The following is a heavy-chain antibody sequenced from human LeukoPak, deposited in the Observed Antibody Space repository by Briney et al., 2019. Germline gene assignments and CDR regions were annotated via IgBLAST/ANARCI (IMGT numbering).Heavy chain of an antibody. CDR2: VSGSGTGT. V-gene: IGHV3-23*01. D-gene: IGHD2-8*01. CDR1: GFTFSGYA. Sequence: GGSLRLSCAASGFTFSGYAMNWVRQAPGKGLEWVSGVSGSGTGTYYADSVKGRFTISRDNSKNTLYLQMNSLRADDTAVYYCAKMVREFYTISYYFDYWGQGTLVTVSS. J-gene: IGHJ4*02. CDR3: AKMVREFYTISYYFDY.